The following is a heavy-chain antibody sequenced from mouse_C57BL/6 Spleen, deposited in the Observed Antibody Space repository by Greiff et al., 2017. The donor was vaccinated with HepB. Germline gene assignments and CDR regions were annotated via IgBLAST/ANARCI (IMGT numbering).Heavy chain of an antibody. CDR3: ARTPHYYGSSWFAY. Sequence: DVMLVESGGGLVKPGGSLKLSCAASGFTFSDYGMHWVRQAPEKGLEWVAYISSGSSTIYYADTVKGRFTISRDNAKNTLFLQMTSLRSEDTAMYYCARTPHYYGSSWFAYWGQGTLVTVSA. CDR2: ISSGSSTI. V-gene: IGHV5-17*01. J-gene: IGHJ3*01. D-gene: IGHD1-1*01. CDR1: GFTFSDYG.